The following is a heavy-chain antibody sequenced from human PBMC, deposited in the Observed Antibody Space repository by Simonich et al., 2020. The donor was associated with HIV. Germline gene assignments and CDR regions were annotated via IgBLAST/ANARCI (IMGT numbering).Heavy chain of an antibody. Sequence: QVQLVESGGGVVQPGRSLRLSCAAAGFTFRGYAMHWVRQAPGKGLEGVAVISYDGSNNYYADAVKGRFTITRDNSKNPLYLQMTSLRAADTAGYYCASGGSISSVWADDYWGQGTLVTVSS. J-gene: IGHJ4*02. CDR1: GFTFRGYA. V-gene: IGHV3-30*07. CDR3: ASGGSISSVWADDY. CDR2: ISYDGSNN. D-gene: IGHD3-16*01.